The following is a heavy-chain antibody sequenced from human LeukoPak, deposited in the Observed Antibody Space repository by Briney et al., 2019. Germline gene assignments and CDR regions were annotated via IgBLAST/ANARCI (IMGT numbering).Heavy chain of an antibody. Sequence: ASVKVSCKASGYTFTSYGISWVRQAPGQGLEWMGWISAYNGNTNYAQKLQGRVTMTTDTSTSTAYMELRSLRSDDTAVYYCARVGTLVAAEYSYGMDVWGQGTTVTVSS. D-gene: IGHD2-15*01. CDR2: ISAYNGNT. V-gene: IGHV1-18*01. CDR3: ARVGTLVAAEYSYGMDV. J-gene: IGHJ6*02. CDR1: GYTFTSYG.